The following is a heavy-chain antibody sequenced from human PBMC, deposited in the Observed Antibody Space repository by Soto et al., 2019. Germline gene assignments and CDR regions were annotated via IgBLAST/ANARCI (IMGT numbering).Heavy chain of an antibody. CDR3: ANPRGNSLTPYGMDV. D-gene: IGHD2-21*02. Sequence: GGALRLCCAASGVTFSSYAMSWVRQAPGKGLEWVSAISGSGGSTYYADSVKGRFTISRDNSKNTLYLQMNSLRAEDTAVYYCANPRGNSLTPYGMDVWGQGTTVPVSS. CDR1: GVTFSSYA. CDR2: ISGSGGST. J-gene: IGHJ6*02. V-gene: IGHV3-23*01.